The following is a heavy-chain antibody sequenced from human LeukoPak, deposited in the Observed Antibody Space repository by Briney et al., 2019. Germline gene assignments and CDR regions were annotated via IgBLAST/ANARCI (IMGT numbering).Heavy chain of an antibody. CDR2: IYYSGST. Sequence: SETLSLTCTVSGGSISSSSYYWGWIRQPPGKGLEWIGSIYYSGSTYYNPSLKSRVTISVDTSKNQFPLKLSSVTAADTAVYYCARVDIVVVVAATRLSSWSDPWGQGTLVTVSS. CDR1: GGSISSSSYY. D-gene: IGHD2-15*01. J-gene: IGHJ5*02. CDR3: ARVDIVVVVAATRLSSWSDP. V-gene: IGHV4-39*06.